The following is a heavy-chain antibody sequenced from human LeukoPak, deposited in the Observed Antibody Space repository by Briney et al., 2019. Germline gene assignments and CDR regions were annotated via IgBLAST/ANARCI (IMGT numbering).Heavy chain of an antibody. CDR3: ARDDRDGYNLI. CDR1: GGSFSGYY. CDR2: INHSGST. Sequence: PSETLSLTCAVYGGSFSGYYWSWIRQPPGKGLEWIGEINHSGSTNYNPSLKSRVTISVDTSKNQFSLKLSSVTAADTAVYYCARDDRDGYNLIWGQGTLVTVSS. J-gene: IGHJ4*02. D-gene: IGHD5-24*01. V-gene: IGHV4-34*01.